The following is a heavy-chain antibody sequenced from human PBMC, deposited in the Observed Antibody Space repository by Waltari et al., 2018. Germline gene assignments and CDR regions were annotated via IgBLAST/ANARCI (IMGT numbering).Heavy chain of an antibody. CDR3: ARVSKLKGQQLVQGWFDP. J-gene: IGHJ5*02. V-gene: IGHV4-59*11. Sequence: ISSHYWSWIRQPPGKGLEWIGYIYYSGSTNYNPSLKSRVTISVDTSKNQFSLKLSSVTAADTAVYYCARVSKLKGQQLVQGWFDPWGQGTLVTVSS. CDR2: IYYSGST. CDR1: ISSHY. D-gene: IGHD6-13*01.